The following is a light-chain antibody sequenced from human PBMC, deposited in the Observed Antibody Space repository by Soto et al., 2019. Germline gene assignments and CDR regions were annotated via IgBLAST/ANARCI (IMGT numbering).Light chain of an antibody. Sequence: EIVMTQSPATLSVSPGERATLSCSASQSVRNNLAWYQQKPGLAPRLLISAASTRATGVPARFSGNGSETEFTLTIDSLQSEDYALYYCQQYNRWPPWTFGQGTKVDIK. CDR2: AAS. V-gene: IGKV3-15*01. J-gene: IGKJ1*01. CDR3: QQYNRWPPWT. CDR1: QSVRNN.